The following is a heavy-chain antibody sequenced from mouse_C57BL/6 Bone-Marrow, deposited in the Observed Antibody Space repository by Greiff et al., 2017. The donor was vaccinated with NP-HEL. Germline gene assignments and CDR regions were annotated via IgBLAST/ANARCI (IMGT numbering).Heavy chain of an antibody. D-gene: IGHD1-1*02. CDR2: INPSTGGT. J-gene: IGHJ3*01. CDR3: ARGGGSFAY. CDR1: GYSFTGYY. V-gene: IGHV1-42*01. Sequence: LVEPGASVKISCKASGYSFTGYYMNWVKQSPEKSLEWIGEINPSTGGTTYNQKFKAKATLTVDKSSSTAYMQLKSLTSEDSAVYYCARGGGSFAYWGQGTLVTVSA.